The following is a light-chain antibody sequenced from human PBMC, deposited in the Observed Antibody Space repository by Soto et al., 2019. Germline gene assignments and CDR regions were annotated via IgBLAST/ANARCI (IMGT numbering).Light chain of an antibody. J-gene: IGKJ1*01. CDR3: QQRTDWLWT. Sequence: EIVLTQSPATLSLSPGERATLSCRVSQSISTNLAWYQQKPGQAPRLLIYDGSNRATGTPARFSGNGYGTDFTLTVSSLEPEDFAVYYCQQRTDWLWTFGQGTKVQLK. CDR2: DGS. CDR1: QSISTN. V-gene: IGKV3-11*01.